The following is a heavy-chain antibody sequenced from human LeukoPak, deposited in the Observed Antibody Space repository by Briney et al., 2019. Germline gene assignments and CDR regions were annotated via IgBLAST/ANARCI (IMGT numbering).Heavy chain of an antibody. J-gene: IGHJ4*02. CDR3: AKHYDFWSGYLDY. Sequence: PGGSLRLSCAASGFTFNVFSMNWIRQAPGKGLEWVSAISGSGGSTYYVDSVKGQFTISRDNSKNTLYLQMNSLRAGDTAVYYCAKHYDFWSGYLDYWGQGTLVTVSS. D-gene: IGHD3-3*01. V-gene: IGHV3-23*01. CDR1: GFTFNVFS. CDR2: ISGSGGST.